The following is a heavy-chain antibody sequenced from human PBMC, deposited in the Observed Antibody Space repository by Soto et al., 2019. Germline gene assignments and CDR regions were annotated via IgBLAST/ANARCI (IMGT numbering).Heavy chain of an antibody. V-gene: IGHV4-34*01. CDR3: ATRSYDFWSGVYYYYYYGMDV. J-gene: IGHJ6*02. Sequence: SETLSLTCAVYGGSFSGYYWSWIRQPPGKGLEWIGSIYYSGSTYYNPSLKSRVTISVDTSKNQFSLKLSSVTAADTAVYYCATRSYDFWSGVYYYYYYGMDVWGQGTTVTVSS. D-gene: IGHD3-3*01. CDR2: IYYSGST. CDR1: GGSFSGYY.